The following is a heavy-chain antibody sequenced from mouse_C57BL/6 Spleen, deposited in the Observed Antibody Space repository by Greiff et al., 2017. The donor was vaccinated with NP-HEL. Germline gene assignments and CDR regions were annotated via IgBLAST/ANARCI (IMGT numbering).Heavy chain of an antibody. CDR2: IYPGDGDI. D-gene: IGHD1-1*01. CDR1: GYAFSSYW. Sequence: VQLQQSGAELVKPGASVKISCKASGYAFSSYWMNWVKQRPGKGLEWIGQIYPGDGDINYNGKFKGKATLTADKSSSTAYMQYSSLTSEDSAVYFCARGRYYYGSSQSSYYAMDYWGQGTSVTVSS. V-gene: IGHV1-80*01. J-gene: IGHJ4*01. CDR3: ARGRYYYGSSQSSYYAMDY.